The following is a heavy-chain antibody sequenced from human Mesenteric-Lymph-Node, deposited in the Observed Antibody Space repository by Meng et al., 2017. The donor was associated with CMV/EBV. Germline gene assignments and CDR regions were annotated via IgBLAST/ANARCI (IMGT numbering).Heavy chain of an antibody. J-gene: IGHJ4*02. V-gene: IGHV4-39*01. CDR3: ARRGNYDSDYSEY. Sequence: QLQLKESGPGMVKPSETLSLSFIVSGDSISNSTYYWTWIRQPPGKGLEWIGSVHHSGTTYYNPSLKGRLTISVDTSANLFSLRLNTVTAADTATYYCARRGNYDSDYSEYWGQGTLVTVSS. CDR1: GDSISNSTYY. CDR2: VHHSGTT. D-gene: IGHD3-22*01.